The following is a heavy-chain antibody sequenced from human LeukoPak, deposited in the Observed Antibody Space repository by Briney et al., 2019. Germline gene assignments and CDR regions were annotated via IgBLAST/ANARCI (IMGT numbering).Heavy chain of an antibody. CDR3: ARDSPGTIRDGYNYPFDY. D-gene: IGHD5-24*01. Sequence: SETLSLTCTVSGGSISSYYWSWIRQPPGKGLEWIGYIYYSGSTNYNPSLKSRVTISVDTSKNQFSLKLSSVTAADTAVYYCARDSPGTIRDGYNYPFDYWGQGTLVTVSS. CDR1: GGSISSYY. J-gene: IGHJ4*02. V-gene: IGHV4-59*12. CDR2: IYYSGST.